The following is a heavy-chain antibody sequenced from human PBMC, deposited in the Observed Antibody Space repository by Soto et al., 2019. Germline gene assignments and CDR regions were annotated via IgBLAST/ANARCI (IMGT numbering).Heavy chain of an antibody. J-gene: IGHJ3*02. V-gene: IGHV4-4*02. CDR2: IYHSGST. CDR1: GGSISSSNW. CDR3: ASPIDSPGAFDI. Sequence: PSETLSLTCAVSGGSISSSNWWSCVRQPPGKGLEWIGEIYHSGSTNYNPSLKSRVTISVDKSKNQLSLKLSSVTAADTAVYYCASPIDSPGAFDIWGQGTMVTVSS. D-gene: IGHD3-16*02.